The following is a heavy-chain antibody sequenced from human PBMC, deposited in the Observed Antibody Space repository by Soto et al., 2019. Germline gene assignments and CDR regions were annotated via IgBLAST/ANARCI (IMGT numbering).Heavy chain of an antibody. V-gene: IGHV1-46*01. J-gene: IGHJ6*02. CDR2: INPSGGIT. D-gene: IGHD2-2*01. CDR1: GYPLTSYY. Sequence: DSVKVSFKASGYPLTSYYLHWVRQAPGQGPEWMGIINPSGGITNDAQKFQDRATMTSDTSTSTVYMELSSLRSEDTAVYYCARRISTTRYYYYYGMDVWGQGTPVTVSS. CDR3: ARRISTTRYYYYYGMDV.